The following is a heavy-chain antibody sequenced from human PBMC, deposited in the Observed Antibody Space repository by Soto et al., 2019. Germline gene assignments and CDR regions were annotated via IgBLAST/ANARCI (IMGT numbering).Heavy chain of an antibody. CDR1: GGSISSGGYY. CDR2: IYYSGST. V-gene: IGHV4-31*03. D-gene: IGHD2-2*01. J-gene: IGHJ4*02. CDR3: ARSSTSANYFDS. Sequence: PSETLSLTCTVSGGSISSGGYYWSWIRQHPGKGLEWIGYIYYSGSTYYNPSLKSRVTISVDTSKNQFSLKLSSVTAANTAVYYCARSSTSANYFDSWGQGTLVTVSS.